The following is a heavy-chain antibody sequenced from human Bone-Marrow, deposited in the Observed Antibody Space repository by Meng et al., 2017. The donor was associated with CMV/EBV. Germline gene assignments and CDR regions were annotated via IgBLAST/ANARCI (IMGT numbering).Heavy chain of an antibody. V-gene: IGHV1-46*01. D-gene: IGHD3-22*01. CDR1: GYTFTSYY. CDR2: INPSGGST. CDR3: ARDFWVDSGYSYYYGMDV. Sequence: ASVTVPCKASGYTFTSYYMHWVRQAPGQGLEWMGIINPSGGSTSYAQKFQGRVTMTRDTSTSTVYMELSSLSSEDTAVYYCARDFWVDSGYSYYYGMDVWGQGTMVTVSS. J-gene: IGHJ6*02.